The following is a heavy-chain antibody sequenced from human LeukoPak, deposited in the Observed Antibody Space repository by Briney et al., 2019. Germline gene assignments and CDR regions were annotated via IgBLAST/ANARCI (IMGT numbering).Heavy chain of an antibody. CDR2: INPNSGGT. D-gene: IGHD4-17*01. Sequence: EASVKVSCKASGYSFSEYYVHWVRQAPGQGLEWMGWINPNSGGTNSAQKFQGRVTMTRDTSINTAYMELTILRSDDTAVYYCARGDYGDRNDYWGQGTLITVSS. J-gene: IGHJ4*02. CDR3: ARGDYGDRNDY. V-gene: IGHV1-2*02. CDR1: GYSFSEYY.